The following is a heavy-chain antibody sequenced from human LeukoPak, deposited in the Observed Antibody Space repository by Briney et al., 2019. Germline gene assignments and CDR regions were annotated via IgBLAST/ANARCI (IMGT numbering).Heavy chain of an antibody. J-gene: IGHJ5*02. CDR2: ISYDGSNK. D-gene: IGHD2-2*01. V-gene: IGHV3-30*04. Sequence: GGSLKLSCAASGFTFSSYAMHWVRQAPGKGLEWVAVISYDGSNKYYADSVKGRFTISRDNSKNTLYLQMNSLRAEDTAVYYCARDYCSSTSCPKGGWFDPWGQGTLVTVSS. CDR3: ARDYCSSTSCPKGGWFDP. CDR1: GFTFSSYA.